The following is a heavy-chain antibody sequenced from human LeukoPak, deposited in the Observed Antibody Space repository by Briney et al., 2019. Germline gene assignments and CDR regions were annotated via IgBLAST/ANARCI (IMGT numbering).Heavy chain of an antibody. CDR2: ISAYNGNT. V-gene: IGHV1-18*04. Sequence: ASVKVSCKASGYTFNTYGITWVRQAPGQGLEWMGWISAYNGNTNYAQKLQGRVTMTTDTSTSTAYMELRSLRSDDTAVYYCARGGYSYGTNWYFDLWGRGTLVTVSS. CDR3: ARGGYSYGTNWYFDL. J-gene: IGHJ2*01. D-gene: IGHD5-18*01. CDR1: GYTFNTYG.